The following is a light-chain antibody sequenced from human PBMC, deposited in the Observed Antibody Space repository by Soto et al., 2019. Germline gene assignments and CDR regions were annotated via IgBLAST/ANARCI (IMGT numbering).Light chain of an antibody. J-gene: IGLJ2*01. Sequence: SVLTQPPSASGTPGQRVTISCSGSSSNIGSNTVNWYQQLPGTAPKLLIYSNNQRPSGVPDRFSGSKSGTSASLAISGLQSEDEADYYCGTWDTSLRSVVFGGGTKVTVL. CDR1: SSNIGSNT. V-gene: IGLV1-44*01. CDR2: SNN. CDR3: GTWDTSLRSVV.